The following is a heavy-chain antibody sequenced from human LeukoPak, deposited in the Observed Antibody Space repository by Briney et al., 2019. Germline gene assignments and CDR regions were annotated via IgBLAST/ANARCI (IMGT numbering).Heavy chain of an antibody. V-gene: IGHV1-69*13. CDR1: GGTFSSYA. D-gene: IGHD3-10*01. Sequence: SVKVSCKASGGTFSSYAISWVRQAPGQGLEWMGGIIPIFGTANYAQKFQGRVTITADESTSTAYMELSSLRSEDTAVYYCATVPPEAGRNWFDPWGQGTLVTVSS. CDR3: ATVPPEAGRNWFDP. J-gene: IGHJ5*02. CDR2: IIPIFGTA.